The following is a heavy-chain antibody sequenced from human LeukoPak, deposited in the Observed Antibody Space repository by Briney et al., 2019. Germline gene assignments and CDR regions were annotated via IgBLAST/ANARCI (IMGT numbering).Heavy chain of an antibody. CDR2: ISYDGSNK. V-gene: IGHV3-30*03. D-gene: IGHD1-26*01. CDR3: ARDGNGAFDI. J-gene: IGHJ3*02. Sequence: GRSLRLSCAASGFTFSSYGMHWVRQAPGKGLEWVAVISYDGSNKYYADSVKGRFTISRDNSKNTLYLQMNSLRAEDTAVYYCARDGNGAFDIWGQGTMVTVSS. CDR1: GFTFSSYG.